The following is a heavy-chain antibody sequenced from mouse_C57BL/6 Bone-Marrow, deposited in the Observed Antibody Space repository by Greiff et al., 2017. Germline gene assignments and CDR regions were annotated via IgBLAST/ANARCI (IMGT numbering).Heavy chain of an antibody. CDR2: IDPSDSYT. CDR3: AYYYGSSDY. D-gene: IGHD1-1*01. Sequence: QVRLQQPGAELVRPGTSVKLSCKASGYTFTSYWMHWVKQRPGQGLEWIGVIDPSDSYTNYNQKFKGKATLTVDTSSSTAYMQLSSLTSEDSAVYYGAYYYGSSDYGGQGTTPTVSS. CDR1: GYTFTSYW. V-gene: IGHV1-59*01. J-gene: IGHJ2*01.